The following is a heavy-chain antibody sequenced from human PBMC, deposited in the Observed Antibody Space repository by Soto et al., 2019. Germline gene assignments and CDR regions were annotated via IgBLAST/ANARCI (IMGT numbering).Heavy chain of an antibody. J-gene: IGHJ5*02. V-gene: IGHV3-53*01. CDR1: GFSVSSNY. D-gene: IGHD1-26*01. CDR2: VSDVERA. Sequence: VRLVESGGGLIQPGGSLRLSCVVSGFSVSSNYMSWVRQAPGKGLEWVTVVSDVERANYAYSVKGRFTVSRDISNRTVFLQMNSLRAEDTAVYYCARPHSAAFAWAAESWGQGTLVIVSS. CDR3: ARPHSAAFAWAAES.